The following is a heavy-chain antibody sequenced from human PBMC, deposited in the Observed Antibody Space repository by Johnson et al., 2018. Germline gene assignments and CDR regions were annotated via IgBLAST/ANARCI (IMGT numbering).Heavy chain of an antibody. D-gene: IGHD3-22*01. Sequence: QVQLQESGPGLVKPSETXSLTCTVSGGSISSYYWSWIRQPPGKGLEWIGYIYYSGSTNYNPSLKSRVTISVDTSKNQFSLKLSSVTAADTAVYYCATSGYDAFDIWGQGTMVTVSS. J-gene: IGHJ3*02. CDR1: GGSISSYY. CDR3: ATSGYDAFDI. CDR2: IYYSGST. V-gene: IGHV4-59*01.